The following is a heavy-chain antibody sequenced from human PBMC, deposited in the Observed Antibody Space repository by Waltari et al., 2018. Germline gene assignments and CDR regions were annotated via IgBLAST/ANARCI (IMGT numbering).Heavy chain of an antibody. CDR1: GFTFSSYA. CDR3: ATSPPVGANFDY. CDR2: IYSGGST. V-gene: IGHV3-23*03. Sequence: EVQLLESGGGLVQPGGSLRLSCAASGFTFSSYAMSWVRQAPGKGLEWFSVIYSGGSTYYADSVKGRFTISRYNSKNTLYLQMNSLRAEDTAVYYCATSPPVGANFDYWGQGTLVTVSS. D-gene: IGHD1-26*01. J-gene: IGHJ4*02.